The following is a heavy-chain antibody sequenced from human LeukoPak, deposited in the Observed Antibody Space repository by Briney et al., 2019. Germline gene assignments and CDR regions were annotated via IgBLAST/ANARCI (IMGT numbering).Heavy chain of an antibody. V-gene: IGHV3-30-3*01. CDR3: AREEDDYVWGTIDY. Sequence: GGSLRLSCAASGFTFISYAMHWVRQAPGKRLEWVAVISYDGSNKYYADSVKGRFTISRDNSKNTLYLQMNSLRVDDTAVYYCAREEDDYVWGTIDYWGQGTLVTVSS. J-gene: IGHJ4*02. CDR1: GFTFISYA. D-gene: IGHD3-16*01. CDR2: ISYDGSNK.